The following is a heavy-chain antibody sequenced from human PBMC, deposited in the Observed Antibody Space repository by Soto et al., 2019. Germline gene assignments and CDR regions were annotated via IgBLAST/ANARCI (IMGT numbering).Heavy chain of an antibody. CDR1: GGTFSTYS. CDR3: ARGGGYPTSSYYYGMDG. Sequence: QVQLVQSGAEVKKPGSSVKVSCKASGGTFSTYSISWVRQAPGQGLEWMGGSPPIFGTSKYAQNFQGRVTITADESTSTAYMELRSLRSDDTAVYYCARGGGYPTSSYYYGMDGWGQGTKVTVSS. D-gene: IGHD6-13*01. J-gene: IGHJ6*02. V-gene: IGHV1-69*01. CDR2: SPPIFGTS.